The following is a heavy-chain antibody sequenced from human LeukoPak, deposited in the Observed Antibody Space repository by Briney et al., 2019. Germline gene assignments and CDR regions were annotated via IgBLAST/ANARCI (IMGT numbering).Heavy chain of an antibody. CDR3: ARIHQNHYGDYGYYYYYYGVDV. V-gene: IGHV1-8*01. CDR1: GYTFTSYD. CDR2: MNPNSGNT. Sequence: GASVKVSCKASGYTFTSYDINWVRQATGQGLEWMGWMNPNSGNTGYAQKFQGRVTMTRNTSISTAYMELSSLRSEDTAVYYCARIHQNHYGDYGYYYYYYGVDVWGQGTTVTVSS. J-gene: IGHJ6*02. D-gene: IGHD4-17*01.